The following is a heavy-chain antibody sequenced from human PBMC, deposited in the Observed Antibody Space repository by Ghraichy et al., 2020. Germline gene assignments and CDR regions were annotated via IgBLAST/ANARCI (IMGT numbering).Heavy chain of an antibody. CDR1: GLTFSSYA. Sequence: GGSLRLSCAASGLTFSSYAMSWVRQAPGRGLEWVSGISGSGGSTYYAGSVKGRFTISRDNSKNTMYLQMNSLRAEDTAVYYCAEKFGTSYAFDIWGQGTMSTVSS. CDR2: ISGSGGST. CDR3: AEKFGTSYAFDI. D-gene: IGHD3-10*01. J-gene: IGHJ3*02. V-gene: IGHV3-23*01.